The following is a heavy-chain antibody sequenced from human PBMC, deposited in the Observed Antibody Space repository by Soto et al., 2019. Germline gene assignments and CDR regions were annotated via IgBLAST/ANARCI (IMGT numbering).Heavy chain of an antibody. CDR1: GFTFSSYG. D-gene: IGHD3-22*01. CDR2: IWYDGSNK. V-gene: IGHV3-33*01. J-gene: IGHJ3*02. Sequence: QVQLVESGGGVVQPGRSLRLSCAASGFTFSSYGMHWVRQAPGKGLEWVAVIWYDGSNKYYADSVKGRFTISRDNSKNTLYLQMNSLRAEDTAVYYCARDTYYYDSSGYLHDAFDIWGQGTMVTVSS. CDR3: ARDTYYYDSSGYLHDAFDI.